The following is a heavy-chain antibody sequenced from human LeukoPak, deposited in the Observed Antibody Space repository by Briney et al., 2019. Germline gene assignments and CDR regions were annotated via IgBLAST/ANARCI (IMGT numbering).Heavy chain of an antibody. D-gene: IGHD2-2*01. J-gene: IGHJ6*02. V-gene: IGHV1-8*01. CDR3: ARRTLIVVVPAAPYGMDV. CDR2: MNPNSGNT. CDR1: GYTITSYD. Sequence: GASVKVSCKASGYTITSYDINWARQTTGQGLEWMGWMNPNSGNTGYAQKFQGRVTMTRNTSISTAYMELSSLRSEDTAVYYCARRTLIVVVPAAPYGMDVWGQGTTVTVSS.